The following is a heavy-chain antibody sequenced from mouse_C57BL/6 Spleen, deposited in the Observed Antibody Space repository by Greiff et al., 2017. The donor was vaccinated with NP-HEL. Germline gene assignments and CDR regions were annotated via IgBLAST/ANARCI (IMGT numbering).Heavy chain of an antibody. V-gene: IGHV1-64*01. CDR3: ARESYYYAVDY. Sequence: QVQLKQPGAELVKPGASVKLSCKASGYTFTSYWMHWVKQRPGQGLEWIGMIHPNSGSTNYNEKFKSKATLTVDKSSSTAYMQLSSLTSEDSAVYYCARESYYYAVDYWGQGTTLTVSS. D-gene: IGHD1-1*01. CDR2: IHPNSGST. J-gene: IGHJ2*01. CDR1: GYTFTSYW.